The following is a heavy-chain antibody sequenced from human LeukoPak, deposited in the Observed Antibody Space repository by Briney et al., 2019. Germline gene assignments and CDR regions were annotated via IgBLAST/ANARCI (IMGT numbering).Heavy chain of an antibody. CDR1: GFTFSSYA. Sequence: EGSLRLSCAASGFTFSSYAMNWVRQAPGKGLEWVSAISGSGGSTFYADSVKGRFTISRDNSKNTLYLQMNSLRAEDTAVYYCARPQQWLAAFDYWGQGTLVTVSS. CDR2: ISGSGGST. V-gene: IGHV3-23*01. D-gene: IGHD6-19*01. CDR3: ARPQQWLAAFDY. J-gene: IGHJ4*02.